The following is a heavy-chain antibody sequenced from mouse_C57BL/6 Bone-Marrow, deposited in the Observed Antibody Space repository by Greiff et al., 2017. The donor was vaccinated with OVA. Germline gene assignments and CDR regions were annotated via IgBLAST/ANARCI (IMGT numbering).Heavy chain of an antibody. CDR3: ARYGPPHYYGSSYFDY. Sequence: EVQVVESGGGLVQPGGSLSLSCAASGFTFTDYYMSWVRQPPGKALEWLGFIRNKANGYTTEYSASVKGRFTISRDNSQSILYLQMNALRAEDSATDYCARYGPPHYYGSSYFDYWGQGTTLTVSS. CDR2: IRNKANGYTT. V-gene: IGHV7-3*01. CDR1: GFTFTDYY. D-gene: IGHD1-1*01. J-gene: IGHJ2*01.